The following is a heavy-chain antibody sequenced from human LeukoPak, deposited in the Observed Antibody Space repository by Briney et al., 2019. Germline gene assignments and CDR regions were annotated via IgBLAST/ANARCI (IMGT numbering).Heavy chain of an antibody. CDR3: ARADIVVVPAAIVISWFDP. Sequence: GASVKVSCKASGYTFTSYYMHWVRQAPGKGFEWMGGIIPFFGTANYAQKFQGRVTIIADKSTSTAYMELSSLRSEDTAVYYCARADIVVVPAAIVISWFDPWGQGTLVTVSS. V-gene: IGHV1-69*06. J-gene: IGHJ5*02. D-gene: IGHD2-2*01. CDR2: IIPFFGTA. CDR1: GYTFTSYY.